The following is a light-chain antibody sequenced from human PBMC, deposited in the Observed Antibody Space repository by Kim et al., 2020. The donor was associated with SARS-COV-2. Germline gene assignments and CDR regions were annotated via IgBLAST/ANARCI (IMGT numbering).Light chain of an antibody. J-gene: IGKJ1*01. Sequence: DIQMTQSPSSLSASVGDRVIITCRASQNIRRWLAWYQQKPGTAPKLLVYRASTLESGVASRFSGSGSGTEFTLTISSLQPDDSATYYCQQYDTYSWTFGQGTKVEIK. CDR2: RAS. CDR1: QNIRRW. CDR3: QQYDTYSWT. V-gene: IGKV1-5*03.